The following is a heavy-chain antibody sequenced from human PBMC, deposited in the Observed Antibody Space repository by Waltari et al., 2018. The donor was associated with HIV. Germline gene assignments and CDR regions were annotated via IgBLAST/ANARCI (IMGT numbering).Heavy chain of an antibody. D-gene: IGHD1-20*01. V-gene: IGHV3-23*01. CDR2: ISSNAIST. Sequence: EVRLFESGGVLVQPGGSLRLSCAASGFAFSDYAMNWVRQDPGKGLQWVSTISSNAISTYYADSVKGRFTISRDNSKNTLFLQMNSLRVEDTALYFCAKDLWDLTVVRGAFSFDPWGQGTLVTVSS. J-gene: IGHJ5*02. CDR3: AKDLWDLTVVRGAFSFDP. CDR1: GFAFSDYA.